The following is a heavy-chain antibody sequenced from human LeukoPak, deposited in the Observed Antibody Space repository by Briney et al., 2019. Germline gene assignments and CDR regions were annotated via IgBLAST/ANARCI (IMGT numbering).Heavy chain of an antibody. Sequence: GGCLRLSCAASGFTFSSYAMNWVRQAPGKGLEWVAVISYDGSNKYYADSVKGRFTISRDNSKNTLYLQVNSLRAEDTAVYYCAREMRSDYEPYFDYWGQGTLVTVSS. J-gene: IGHJ4*02. CDR3: AREMRSDYEPYFDY. CDR1: GFTFSSYA. CDR2: ISYDGSNK. D-gene: IGHD4-17*01. V-gene: IGHV3-30-3*01.